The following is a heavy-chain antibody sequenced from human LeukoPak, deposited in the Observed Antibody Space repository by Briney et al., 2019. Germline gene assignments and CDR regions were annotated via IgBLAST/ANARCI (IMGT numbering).Heavy chain of an antibody. D-gene: IGHD3-10*01. Sequence: PGGSLRLSCAASGFTFSSYGMHWVRQAPGKGLGWVAVISYDGSNKYYADSVKGRFTISRDNSKNTLYLQMNSLRAEDTAVYYCAKAEDRELLWFGESLDYWGQGTLVTVSS. J-gene: IGHJ4*02. CDR1: GFTFSSYG. CDR3: AKAEDRELLWFGESLDY. V-gene: IGHV3-30*18. CDR2: ISYDGSNK.